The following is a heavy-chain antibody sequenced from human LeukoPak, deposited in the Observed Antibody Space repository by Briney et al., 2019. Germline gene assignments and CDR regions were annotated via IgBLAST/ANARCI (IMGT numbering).Heavy chain of an antibody. CDR2: IWYDGSNK. CDR1: GFTFSSYG. Sequence: GGSLRLSCAASGFTFSSYGVHWVRQAPGKGLEWVAVIWYDGSNKYYADSVKGRFTISRDNSKNTLYLQMNSLRAEDTAVYYCARGNGRWLQPRDAFDIWGQGTMVTVSS. J-gene: IGHJ3*02. D-gene: IGHD5-24*01. V-gene: IGHV3-33*01. CDR3: ARGNGRWLQPRDAFDI.